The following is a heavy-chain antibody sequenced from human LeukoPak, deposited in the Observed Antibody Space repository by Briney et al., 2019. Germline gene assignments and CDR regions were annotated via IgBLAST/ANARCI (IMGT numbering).Heavy chain of an antibody. D-gene: IGHD5-12*01. CDR2: ISPGGETP. CDR1: GFTFKNYG. CDR3: AQDRAWIEFYF. Sequence: GGSLRLSCAASGFTFKNYGMNWVRQAPGKGLEWVSGISPGGETPYYADSVRGRFTISRDNSKNTTYLQMNSLRVEDTAVYYCAQDRAWIEFYFWGQGTLVTVSS. J-gene: IGHJ4*02. V-gene: IGHV3-23*01.